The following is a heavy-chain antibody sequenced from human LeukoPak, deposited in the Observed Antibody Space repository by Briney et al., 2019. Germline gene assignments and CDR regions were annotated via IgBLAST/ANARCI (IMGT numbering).Heavy chain of an antibody. V-gene: IGHV1-24*01. CDR2: FDPEDGET. J-gene: IGHJ4*02. D-gene: IGHD4-23*01. CDR1: GYTLTELS. Sequence: ASVKVSCKVSGYTLTELSMHWVRQAPGKGLEWMGGFDPEDGETIYAQKFQGRVTMTEDTSTDTAYMELSSLRSEDTAVYYCATIAYGGNYMGFDYWGQGTLVTVFS. CDR3: ATIAYGGNYMGFDY.